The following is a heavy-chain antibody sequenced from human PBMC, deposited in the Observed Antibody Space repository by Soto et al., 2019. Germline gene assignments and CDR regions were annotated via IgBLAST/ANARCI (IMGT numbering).Heavy chain of an antibody. CDR2: INAGNGNT. Sequence: ASVKVSCKASGYTFTSYAMHWVRQAPGQRLEWMGWINAGNGNTKYSQKFQGRVTITRDTSASTAYMELSSLRSEDTAVYYCARDLETLGYCSGGSCYGGGGAFDIWRHGTMVTVS. V-gene: IGHV1-3*01. CDR3: ARDLETLGYCSGGSCYGGGGAFDI. J-gene: IGHJ3*02. CDR1: GYTFTSYA. D-gene: IGHD2-15*01.